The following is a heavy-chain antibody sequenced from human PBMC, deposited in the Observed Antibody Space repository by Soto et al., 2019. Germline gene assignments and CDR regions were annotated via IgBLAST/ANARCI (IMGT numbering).Heavy chain of an antibody. CDR2: ISYDGSNK. V-gene: IGHV3-30*18. CDR1: GFTFSSYG. Sequence: QVQLVESGGGVVQPGRSLRLSCAASGFTFSSYGMHGVRQAPGKGLEWVAVISYDGSNKYYADSVKGRFTISRDNSKNTLYLQMNSLRAEDTAVYYCAKSLDDFWSGLDYWGQGTLVTVSS. D-gene: IGHD3-3*01. CDR3: AKSLDDFWSGLDY. J-gene: IGHJ4*02.